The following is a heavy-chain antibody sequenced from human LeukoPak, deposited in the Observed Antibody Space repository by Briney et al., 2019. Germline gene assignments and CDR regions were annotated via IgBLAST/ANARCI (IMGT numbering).Heavy chain of an antibody. CDR2: IYSGGST. CDR3: ARIYSSSWAEMDY. Sequence: GGSLRLSCAASGFTVSSNYMSWVRQAPGKGLEWVSVIYSGGSTYYADSVKGRFTISRDNSKNTLYLQMNSLRAEDTAVYYCARIYSSSWAEMDYWGQGTLVTVSS. CDR1: GFTVSSNY. V-gene: IGHV3-66*01. D-gene: IGHD6-13*01. J-gene: IGHJ4*02.